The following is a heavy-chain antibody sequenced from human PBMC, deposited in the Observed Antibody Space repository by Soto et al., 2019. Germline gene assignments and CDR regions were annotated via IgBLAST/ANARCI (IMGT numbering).Heavy chain of an antibody. CDR3: ARGDRGAFDL. J-gene: IGHJ3*01. D-gene: IGHD1-26*01. CDR2: IHSDGSST. V-gene: IGHV3-74*01. CDR1: GFTFSYYW. Sequence: EVQLVESGGGLVQPGESLRLSCAASGFTFSYYWMHWDRQAPGKGLVWVSRIHSDGSSTTYADSVKGRFTISRDNARNTVYLQMNSLRVEDTAVYYCARGDRGAFDLWGQGTVVTVSS.